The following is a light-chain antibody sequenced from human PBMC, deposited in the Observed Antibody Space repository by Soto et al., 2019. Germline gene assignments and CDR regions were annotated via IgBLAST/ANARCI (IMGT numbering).Light chain of an antibody. J-gene: IGKJ1*01. CDR1: QSISSY. CDR3: QQSYSTPWT. Sequence: DIQMTQSPSSLSASVGDRVTITCRASQSISSYLNWYHQRPGKAPNLLIYAASRLQSGVPSRFSGSRSGTDFTLTISSLQPEDFATYYCQQSYSTPWTFGQGTKVEIK. CDR2: AAS. V-gene: IGKV1-39*01.